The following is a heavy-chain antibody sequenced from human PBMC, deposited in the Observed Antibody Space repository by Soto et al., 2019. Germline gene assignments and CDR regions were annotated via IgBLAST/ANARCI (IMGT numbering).Heavy chain of an antibody. D-gene: IGHD2-2*03. CDR3: ARVGIVLVPAAPFDY. Sequence: GGSLRLSCVASGFTFSSYGMHWARQAPGKGLEWVAVISYDGSNKYYADSVKGRFTISRDNSKNTLYLQMNSLRAEDMAVYYCARVGIVLVPAAPFDYWGQGTLVTVSS. J-gene: IGHJ4*02. V-gene: IGHV3-30*03. CDR1: GFTFSSYG. CDR2: ISYDGSNK.